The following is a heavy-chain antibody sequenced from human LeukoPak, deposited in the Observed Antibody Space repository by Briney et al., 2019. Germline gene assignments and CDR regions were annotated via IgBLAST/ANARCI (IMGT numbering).Heavy chain of an antibody. D-gene: IGHD5-12*01. CDR1: GFTFDNND. CDR2: IGSAGYT. J-gene: IGHJ4*02. V-gene: IGHV3-13*01. CDR3: AKDFGRSAYDRPFDY. Sequence: GGSLRLSCEVSGFTFDNNDMHWVRQSTGKGLEWVSAIGSAGYTYYAESVRGRFTISRDNAKNSLYLQMNSLRAEDTALYYCAKDFGRSAYDRPFDYWGQGTLVTVSS.